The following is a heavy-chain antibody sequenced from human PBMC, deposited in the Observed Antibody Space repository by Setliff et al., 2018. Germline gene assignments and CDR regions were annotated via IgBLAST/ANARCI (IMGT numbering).Heavy chain of an antibody. CDR1: GFIFSTYS. V-gene: IGHV3-48*01. J-gene: IGHJ4*02. CDR2: ITSGSSTI. CDR3: ARDLGPYYGSGSYPYNFDY. Sequence: PGGSLRLSCAASGFIFSTYSMNWVRQAPGKGLEWVSYITSGSSTIYYADSVKGRFTISRDNAKNSLYLQMNSLRAEDTAVYYCARDLGPYYGSGSYPYNFDYWGQGTLVTVSS. D-gene: IGHD3-10*01.